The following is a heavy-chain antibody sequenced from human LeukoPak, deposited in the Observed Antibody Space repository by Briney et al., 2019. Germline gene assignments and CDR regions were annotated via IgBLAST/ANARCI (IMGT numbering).Heavy chain of an antibody. Sequence: SETLSLTCTVSGGSFSSYYWSWIRHPAGKGLEWIGRLYPSGSTNSNPSLKSRVTMSVDTSKNQFSLKLSSVTAADTAVYYCARSRGTFWSGNTLDYWGQGTLVTVSS. V-gene: IGHV4-4*07. D-gene: IGHD3-3*01. CDR1: GGSFSSYY. CDR3: ARSRGTFWSGNTLDY. CDR2: LYPSGST. J-gene: IGHJ4*02.